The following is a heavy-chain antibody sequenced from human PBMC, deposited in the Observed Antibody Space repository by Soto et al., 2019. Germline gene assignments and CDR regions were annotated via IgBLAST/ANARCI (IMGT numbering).Heavy chain of an antibody. CDR1: GFTFSNAW. CDR3: TTDLVGGDYYYGMDV. CDR2: IKSKTDGGTT. V-gene: IGHV3-15*01. Sequence: PGGSLRLSCAASGFTFSNAWMSWVRQAPGKGLEWVGRIKSKTDGGTTDYAAPVKGRFTISRDDSKNTLYLQMNSLKTEDTAVYYCTTDLVGGDYYYGMDVWGQGTTVTVSS. D-gene: IGHD2-2*01. J-gene: IGHJ6*02.